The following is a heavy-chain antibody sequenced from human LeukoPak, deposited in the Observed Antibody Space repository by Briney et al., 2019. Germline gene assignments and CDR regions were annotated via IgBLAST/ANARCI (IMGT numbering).Heavy chain of an antibody. V-gene: IGHV1-18*01. D-gene: IGHD3-22*01. J-gene: IGHJ4*02. CDR2: ISAYNGNT. CDR3: ARAYYESSAYRHAVYFDY. Sequence: GASVKVSCKASGYTFTSYGISWVRQAPGQGLEWMGWISAYNGNTNYAQKFQGRVTMTKDTSTNTVYMHLSSLSSDDTAVYYCARAYYESSAYRHAVYFDYWGQGTLVTVSS. CDR1: GYTFTSYG.